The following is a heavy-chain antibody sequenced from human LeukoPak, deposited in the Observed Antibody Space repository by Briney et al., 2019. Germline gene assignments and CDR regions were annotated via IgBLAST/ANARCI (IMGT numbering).Heavy chain of an antibody. CDR2: IRYDGSNK. CDR1: GFTFSSYG. CDR3: AKLLFGVVILPIPNFDY. D-gene: IGHD3-3*01. V-gene: IGHV3-30*02. Sequence: GGSLRLSCAASGFTFSSYGMHWVRQAPGKGLEWVALIRYDGSNKYYADSVKGRFTISRDNSKNTLYLQMNSLRAEATAVYYCAKLLFGVVILPIPNFDYWGQGTLVTVSS. J-gene: IGHJ4*02.